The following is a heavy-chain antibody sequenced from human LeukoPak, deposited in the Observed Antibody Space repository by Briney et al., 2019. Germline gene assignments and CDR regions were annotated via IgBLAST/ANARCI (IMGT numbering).Heavy chain of an antibody. CDR2: MYLSGTT. D-gene: IGHD3-22*01. Sequence: SETLSLTCTVSGDSINSLDLWSWVRQPPGKGLEWIGEMYLSGTTHSNPFVKSRVTISIDKSKNQFFLNLSSVTAADTAVYYCAGLVGRYSSGLYYYYFDYWGQGTLVTVSS. CDR3: AGLVGRYSSGLYYYYFDY. CDR1: GDSINSLDL. J-gene: IGHJ4*02. V-gene: IGHV4-4*02.